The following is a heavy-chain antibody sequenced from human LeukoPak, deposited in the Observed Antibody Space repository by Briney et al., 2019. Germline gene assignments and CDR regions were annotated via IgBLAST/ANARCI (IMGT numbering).Heavy chain of an antibody. Sequence: GGSLRLSCAGSGFTFDEHGMSWVGRAPGKGLEWVYGINWNGGSTGYGDSVKGRFTISRDNAKKSLFLQMNSLRAEDTALYYCAGGDRNGWYFDLWGRGTLVTVSS. D-gene: IGHD2-15*01. J-gene: IGHJ2*01. CDR1: GFTFDEHG. CDR2: INWNGGST. V-gene: IGHV3-20*04. CDR3: AGGDRNGWYFDL.